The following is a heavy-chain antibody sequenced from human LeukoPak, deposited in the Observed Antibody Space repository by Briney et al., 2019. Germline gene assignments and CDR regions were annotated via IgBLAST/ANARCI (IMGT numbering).Heavy chain of an antibody. CDR2: IKQDGSEK. CDR1: GFTFSSYW. CDR3: ARPIATGMDPFDC. D-gene: IGHD6-13*01. Sequence: GGSLRLSCAASGFTFSSYWMSWVRQAPGKGLEWVANIKQDGSEKHSKNSLSLQMNSLRVEDTAVYYCARPIATGMDPFDCWGQGTLVAVST. J-gene: IGHJ4*02. V-gene: IGHV3-7*01.